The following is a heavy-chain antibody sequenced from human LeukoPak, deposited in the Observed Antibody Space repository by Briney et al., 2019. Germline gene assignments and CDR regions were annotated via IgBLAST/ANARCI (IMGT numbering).Heavy chain of an antibody. D-gene: IGHD3-9*01. V-gene: IGHV3-33*01. CDR1: GFTFSSYG. CDR2: IWYDGSNK. J-gene: IGHJ4*02. Sequence: AGGSLRLSCAASGFTFSSYGMHWVRQAPGKGLEWVAVIWYDGSNKYYADSVKGRFTISRDNSKNTLYLQMNSLRAGDTAVYYCARGAPYYDILTGYEGDFGYWGQGTLVTVSS. CDR3: ARGAPYYDILTGYEGDFGY.